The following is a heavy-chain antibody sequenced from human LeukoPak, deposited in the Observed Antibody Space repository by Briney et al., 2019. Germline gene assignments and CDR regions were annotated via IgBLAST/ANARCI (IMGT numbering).Heavy chain of an antibody. CDR1: GGSFSGYY. V-gene: IGHV4-34*01. D-gene: IGHD3-3*01. CDR3: ARGPLRSGYYRPNWFDP. J-gene: IGHJ5*02. Sequence: TSETLSLTCAVYGGSFSGYYWSWIRQPPGKGLEWIGEINHSGSSNYNPSLKSRVTISVDTSKNQFSLKLSSVTAADTAVYYCARGPLRSGYYRPNWFDPWGQGTLVTVSS. CDR2: INHSGSS.